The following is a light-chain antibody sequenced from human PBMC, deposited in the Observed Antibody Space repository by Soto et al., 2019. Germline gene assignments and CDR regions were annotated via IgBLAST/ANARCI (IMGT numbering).Light chain of an antibody. CDR3: SSFTSSSTYV. CDR1: SSDVGIYNY. Sequence: QSALTQPASVSGSPGQSITLSCTGTSSDVGIYNYVSWYQQHPGKAPKLMIYDVNNRPSGISNCFSGSKSGNTASLTISGLQAEDEADYYGSSFTSSSTYVFGTGTKVTVL. J-gene: IGLJ1*01. V-gene: IGLV2-14*01. CDR2: DVN.